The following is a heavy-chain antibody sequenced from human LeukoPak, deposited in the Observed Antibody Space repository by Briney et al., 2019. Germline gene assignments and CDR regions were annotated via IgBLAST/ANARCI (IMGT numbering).Heavy chain of an antibody. CDR2: ISGGSHI. J-gene: IGHJ4*02. V-gene: IGHV3-11*01. CDR1: GFPFSDYY. D-gene: IGHD4-23*01. CDR3: AKDGLGTTVVTDDY. Sequence: GGPLRLSCAASGFPFSDYYMSWIRQAPGKGLEWVSYISGGSHIHYADSVKGRFTISRDNSKNTLYLQMNSLRGEDTAVYYCAKDGLGTTVVTDDYWGQGTLVTVSS.